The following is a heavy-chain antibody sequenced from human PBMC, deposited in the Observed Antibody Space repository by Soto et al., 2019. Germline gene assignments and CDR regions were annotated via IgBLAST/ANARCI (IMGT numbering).Heavy chain of an antibody. CDR3: AKDPKSTVRFNWFDP. V-gene: IGHV3-23*01. CDR2: ISGGGSGT. Sequence: PGGSLRLSCASSGFTFGSYAMSWVRQAPGKGLEWVSAISGGGSGTYYADSVKGRFTISRDNSKKTLFLQMNSLRVEDTAIYYCAKDPKSTVRFNWFDPWGQGTLVTV. J-gene: IGHJ5*02. CDR1: GFTFGSYA. D-gene: IGHD2-8*02.